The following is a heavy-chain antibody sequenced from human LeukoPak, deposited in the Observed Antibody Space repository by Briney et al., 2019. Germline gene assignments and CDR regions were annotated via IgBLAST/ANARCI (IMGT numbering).Heavy chain of an antibody. V-gene: IGHV3-74*01. CDR1: GFNFKNYW. D-gene: IGHD6-19*01. CDR2: IINDGSST. J-gene: IGHJ4*02. Sequence: GGSLRLSCAASGFNFKNYWMHWVRQAPGKGLEWVSRIINDGSSTTYADSVKGRFTISRDNAESSLYLQMNSLRAEDTALYYCVRNLAVAGTCFDSWGQGTLVTVSS. CDR3: VRNLAVAGTCFDS.